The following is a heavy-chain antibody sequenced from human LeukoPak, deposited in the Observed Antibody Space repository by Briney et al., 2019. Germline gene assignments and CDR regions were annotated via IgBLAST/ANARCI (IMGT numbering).Heavy chain of an antibody. CDR3: ARGMVYCSGGSCFDY. CDR2: ISSSSSYI. Sequence: PGGSLRLSCAASGFTFDDYAMHWVRQAPGKGLEWVSSISSSSSYIYYADSVKGRFTISRDNAKNSLYLQMNSLRAEDTAVYYCARGMVYCSGGSCFDYWGQGTLVTVSS. V-gene: IGHV3-21*01. J-gene: IGHJ4*02. D-gene: IGHD2-15*01. CDR1: GFTFDDYA.